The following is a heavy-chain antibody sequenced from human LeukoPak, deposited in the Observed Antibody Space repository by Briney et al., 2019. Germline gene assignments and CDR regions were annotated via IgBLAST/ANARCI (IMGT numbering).Heavy chain of an antibody. CDR2: VKQDGSEK. D-gene: IGHD3-10*01. V-gene: IGHV3-7*03. J-gene: IGHJ5*02. CDR3: ARDRRTSPYGSGLEFDP. Sequence: GGSLRLSCAASGFTFSSHWMSWVRQAPGKGLEWVANVKQDGSEKYFVDSVKGRFTISRDNAKNSLYLQMNSLRAEDTAVYYCARDRRTSPYGSGLEFDPWGQGTLVTVSS. CDR1: GFTFSSHW.